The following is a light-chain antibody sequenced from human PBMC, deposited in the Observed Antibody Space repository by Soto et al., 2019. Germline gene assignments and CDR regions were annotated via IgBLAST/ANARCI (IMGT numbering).Light chain of an antibody. V-gene: IGLV1-44*01. CDR2: DDY. CDR1: SSNIGTNT. J-gene: IGLJ2*01. CDR3: ATWDDSLNGRV. Sequence: QSVLTQPPSASGTPGQRVTISCSGSSSNIGTNTVNWCQQLPGAAPKLLISDDYDRSSGVPDRFSASKSGTSASLAISGLQSEDEAAYYCATWDDSLNGRVFGGGTKLTVL.